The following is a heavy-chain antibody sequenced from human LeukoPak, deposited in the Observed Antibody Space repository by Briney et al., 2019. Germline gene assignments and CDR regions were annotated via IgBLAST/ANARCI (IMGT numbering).Heavy chain of an antibody. D-gene: IGHD6-13*01. CDR1: GYSISSGYY. CDR2: IYYSGST. CDR3: ARDFRYSSSQSLDY. J-gene: IGHJ4*02. Sequence: SETLSLTCAVSGYSISSGYYWSWIRQPPGKGLEWIGYIYYSGSTYYNPSLKSRVTISVDTSKNQFSLKLSSVTAADAAVYYCARDFRYSSSQSLDYWGQGTLVTVSS. V-gene: IGHV4-30-4*08.